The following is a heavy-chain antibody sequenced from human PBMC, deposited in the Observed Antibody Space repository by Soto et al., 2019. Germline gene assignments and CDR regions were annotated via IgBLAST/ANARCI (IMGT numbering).Heavy chain of an antibody. V-gene: IGHV4-30-4*01. CDR2: IYDSGSS. Sequence: SETLSLTCTVSGASISSGDYFWSWIRQSPGKGLEWIGYIYDSGSSYYNPPPQSRVTMSVDTSKNQFSLKLSSVTAADTAVYYCAREKGYISGPKNFDYWGQGTLVTVSS. CDR1: GASISSGDYF. CDR3: AREKGYISGPKNFDY. D-gene: IGHD5-12*01. J-gene: IGHJ4*02.